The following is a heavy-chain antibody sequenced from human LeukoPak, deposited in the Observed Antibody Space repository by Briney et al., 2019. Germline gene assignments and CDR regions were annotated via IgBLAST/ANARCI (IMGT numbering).Heavy chain of an antibody. V-gene: IGHV4-39*01. CDR3: ARQTREYSYGTYFDY. J-gene: IGHJ4*02. Sequence: SETLSLTCTVSGGSISSSSYYWGWIRQPPGKGLEWIGSIYYSGSTYYNPSLKSRVTISVDTPKNQFSLKLSSVTAADTAVYYCARQTREYSYGTYFDYWGQGTLVTVSS. D-gene: IGHD5-18*01. CDR1: GGSISSSSYY. CDR2: IYYSGST.